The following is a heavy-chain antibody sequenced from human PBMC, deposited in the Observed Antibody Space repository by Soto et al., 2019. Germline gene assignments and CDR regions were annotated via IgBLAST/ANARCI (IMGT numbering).Heavy chain of an antibody. CDR3: ARQPSIATLTDYYSYGMDV. J-gene: IGHJ6*02. CDR1: GYSFTSYW. D-gene: IGHD6-6*01. V-gene: IGHV5-51*01. Sequence: GESLKISCKGSGYSFTSYWIGWVRQMPGKGLEWMGIIYPGDSDTRYSPSFQGQVTISADKSISTAYLQWSSLKASDTAMYYCARQPSIATLTDYYSYGMDVWGQGTTVTVSS. CDR2: IYPGDSDT.